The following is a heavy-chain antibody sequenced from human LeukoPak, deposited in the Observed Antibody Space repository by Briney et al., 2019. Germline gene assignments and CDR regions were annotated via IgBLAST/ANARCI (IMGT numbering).Heavy chain of an antibody. D-gene: IGHD6-13*01. CDR3: AKLRGYSNSRYFDY. Sequence: PGGSLRLSCAASGFTFSDFYMSWIRQAPGKGLEWVSYIRSSSTYTNYADSVKGRFTISRDNAKNSLYLQVNSLRAEDTAVYYCAKLRGYSNSRYFDYWGQGTLVTVSS. J-gene: IGHJ4*02. CDR1: GFTFSDFY. V-gene: IGHV3-11*03. CDR2: IRSSSTYT.